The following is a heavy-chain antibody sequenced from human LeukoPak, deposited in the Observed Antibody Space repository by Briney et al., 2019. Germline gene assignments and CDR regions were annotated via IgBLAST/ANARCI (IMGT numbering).Heavy chain of an antibody. V-gene: IGHV4-59*12. J-gene: IGHJ4*02. CDR1: GGSISSYY. Sequence: SETLSLTCTVSGGSISSYYWSWIRQPPGQALEWIGYIYSSGSTNYNPSLKSRVTMSVDTSKNQFSLKLSSVAAADTAVYYCARDGIGYGSPFDYWGQGTLVTVSS. CDR3: ARDGIGYGSPFDY. CDR2: IYSSGST. D-gene: IGHD1-26*01.